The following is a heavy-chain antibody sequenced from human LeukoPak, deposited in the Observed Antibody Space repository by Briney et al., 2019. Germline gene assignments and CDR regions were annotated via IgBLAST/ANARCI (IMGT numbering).Heavy chain of an antibody. CDR1: GFTFDDYA. V-gene: IGHV3-9*01. CDR3: AKGLVVVDDAFDI. D-gene: IGHD3-22*01. CDR2: ISWNGGSI. J-gene: IGHJ3*02. Sequence: GGSLRLSCAASGFTFDDYAMHWVRQAPGKGLEWVSGISWNGGSIGYADSVKGRFTISRDNAKNSLYLQMNSLRAEDTALYYCAKGLVVVDDAFDIWGQGTMVTVSS.